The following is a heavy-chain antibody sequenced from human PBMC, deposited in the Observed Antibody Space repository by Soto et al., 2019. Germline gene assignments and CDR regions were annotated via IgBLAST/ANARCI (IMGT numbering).Heavy chain of an antibody. CDR1: GGSISSGGYS. V-gene: IGHV4-30-2*01. CDR3: ARHDSSGLLFDY. J-gene: IGHJ4*02. D-gene: IGHD3-22*01. CDR2: IYHSGST. Sequence: KASETLSLTCAVSGGSISSGGYSWSWVGQAPGKGLEGMGDIYHSGSTYYNPSLKSRVTISVDRSKNQFSLKLSSVTAADTAVYYCARHDSSGLLFDYWRQGTLGTVSS.